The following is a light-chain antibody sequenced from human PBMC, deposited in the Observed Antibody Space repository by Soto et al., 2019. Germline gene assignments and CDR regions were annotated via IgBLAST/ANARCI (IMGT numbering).Light chain of an antibody. V-gene: IGLV2-14*01. CDR1: SSDVGGNKY. CDR2: KVT. Sequence: ALTQPASVSGSPGQSITISCTGTSSDVGGNKYVSWYQQYPGKVPKLLINKVTNRPSGVSYRFSGSKSGSTASLTISALLAEDEADYFCASSTSDSLYVFGTGTKVTVL. CDR3: ASSTSDSLYV. J-gene: IGLJ1*01.